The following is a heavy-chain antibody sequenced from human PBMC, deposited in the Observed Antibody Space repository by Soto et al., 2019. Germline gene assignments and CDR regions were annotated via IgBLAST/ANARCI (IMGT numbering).Heavy chain of an antibody. CDR2: INHSGST. CDR3: ASVRTSYYYYYYMDV. J-gene: IGHJ6*03. V-gene: IGHV4-34*01. Sequence: SQTQCLTYAVHGGSFSGYYGSWIRKTPGKGLEWIGEINHSGSTDYNPSLKSRVTISVDTSKNQFSLKLSSVTAADTAVYYCASVRTSYYYYYYMDVWGKGTTVTVSS. CDR1: GGSFSGYY.